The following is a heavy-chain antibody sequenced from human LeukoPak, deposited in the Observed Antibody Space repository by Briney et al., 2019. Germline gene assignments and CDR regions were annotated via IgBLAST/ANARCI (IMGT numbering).Heavy chain of an antibody. V-gene: IGHV4-61*02. D-gene: IGHD2-15*01. CDR3: ARGAALAIDY. J-gene: IGHJ4*02. Sequence: TLSLTCSVSGGSVTSGSYYWSWIRQPAGKGLEWIGRISTSGSTNYNPSLKSRVTMSLDTSKNQFSLKLNSLTAADTDVYYCARGAALAIDYWGQGALVTVSS. CDR2: ISTSGST. CDR1: GGSVTSGSYY.